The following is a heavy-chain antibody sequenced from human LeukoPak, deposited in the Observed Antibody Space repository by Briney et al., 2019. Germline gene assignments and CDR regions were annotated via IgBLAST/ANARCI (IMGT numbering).Heavy chain of an antibody. CDR2: ISSSSGYI. V-gene: IGHV3-21*01. D-gene: IGHD6-19*01. J-gene: IGHJ5*02. CDR3: ARDLLYSSGNNWFDP. CDR1: GFTFSSYS. Sequence: GGSLRLSCAASGFTFSSYSMNWVRQAPGKGLEWVSSISSSSGYIYYADSVKGRFIISRDNAKNSLYLQMNSLRAEDTAVYYCARDLLYSSGNNWFDPWGQGTLVTVSS.